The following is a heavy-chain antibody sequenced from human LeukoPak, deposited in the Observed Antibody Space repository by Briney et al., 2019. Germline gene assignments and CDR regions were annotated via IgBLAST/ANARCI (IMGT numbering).Heavy chain of an antibody. CDR2: IYHRGST. CDR1: GYSISSGYY. J-gene: IGHJ6*03. D-gene: IGHD5-18*01. V-gene: IGHV4-38-2*01. CDR3: ARHVKVRYLYSYGSAYMDV. Sequence: PSETLSLTCAVSGYSISSGYYWGWFRPPPGKGMEWSGSIYHRGSTYYNPSLKSRVTISVDTSKNQFSLKLSSVTAADTAVYYCARHVKVRYLYSYGSAYMDVWGKGTTVTVSS.